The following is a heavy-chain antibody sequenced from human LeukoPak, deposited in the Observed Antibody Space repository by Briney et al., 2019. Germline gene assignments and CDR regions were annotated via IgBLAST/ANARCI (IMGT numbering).Heavy chain of an antibody. Sequence: GGSLRLSCAASGFTFSSYGMHWVRQAPGEGLEWVAVIWYDGSNKYYADSVKGRFTISRDNSKNTLYLQMNSLRAEDTAVYYCARSYDYSNYANNLYYWGQGTLVTVSS. D-gene: IGHD4-4*01. CDR1: GFTFSSYG. J-gene: IGHJ4*02. V-gene: IGHV3-33*01. CDR2: IWYDGSNK. CDR3: ARSYDYSNYANNLYY.